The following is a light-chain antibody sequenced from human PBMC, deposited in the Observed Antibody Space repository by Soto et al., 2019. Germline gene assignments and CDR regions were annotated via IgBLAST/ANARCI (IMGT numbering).Light chain of an antibody. Sequence: EIVLTQSPATLSVSPGERATLSCRASQSVSSYLAWYQQKPGQAPRLLIYDASNRATGIPARFSGSGSGTDFTLPISSLEPEDVAVYYCQQQSNWHPLTFGQGTQLETK. J-gene: IGKJ5*01. CDR1: QSVSSY. CDR2: DAS. V-gene: IGKV3-11*01. CDR3: QQQSNWHPLT.